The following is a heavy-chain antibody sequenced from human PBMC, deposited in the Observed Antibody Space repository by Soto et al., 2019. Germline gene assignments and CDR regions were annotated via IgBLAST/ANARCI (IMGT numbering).Heavy chain of an antibody. J-gene: IGHJ4*02. CDR1: GGSISSSSYY. Sequence: TSETLSLTCTVSGGSISSSSYYWSWIRQPPGKGLEWIGYIYYSGGTNYNPSLKSRVTISVDTSKNQFSLKLSSVTAADTAVYYCARLPPGIAVGFDYWGQGTLVTVSS. D-gene: IGHD6-19*01. CDR2: IYYSGGT. V-gene: IGHV4-61*01. CDR3: ARLPPGIAVGFDY.